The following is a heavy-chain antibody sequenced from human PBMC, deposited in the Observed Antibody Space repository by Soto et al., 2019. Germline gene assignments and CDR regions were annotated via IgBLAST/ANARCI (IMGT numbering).Heavy chain of an antibody. CDR1: GFIFSNFG. CDR2: VWYDGSNG. J-gene: IGHJ6*02. CDR3: ARDPRTARASAMDV. Sequence: PGGSLRLSCAASGFIFSNFGMHWVRQAPGKGLEWVAGVWYDGSNGVSADSAKGRFTISRDNSKNTLYLQMTSLRAEDMAVYYCARDPRTARASAMDVWGQGTTVTVSS. V-gene: IGHV3-33*01. D-gene: IGHD6-6*01.